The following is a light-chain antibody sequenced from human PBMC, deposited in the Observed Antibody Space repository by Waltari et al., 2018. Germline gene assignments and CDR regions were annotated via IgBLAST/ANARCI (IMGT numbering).Light chain of an antibody. CDR2: ANT. V-gene: IGLV1-40*01. J-gene: IGLJ2*01. CDR1: SSNIGAGYL. CDR3: QCYDSRLSGSL. Sequence: QSVLTQPPSVSGAPGQRVAISCTGSSSNIGAGYLVHWYQQLPGTAPKLLIYANTSRPSGVPDRFSASKSGTSASLAITGLQPGDEADYCCQCYDSRLSGSLFGGGTKVTVL.